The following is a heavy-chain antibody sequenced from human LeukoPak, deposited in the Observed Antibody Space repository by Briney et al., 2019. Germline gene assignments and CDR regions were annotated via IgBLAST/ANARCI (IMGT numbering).Heavy chain of an antibody. Sequence: GRSLRLSCAASGFTFDDYAMHWVRQAPGKGLEWVSGISWNSGSIGYADSVKGRFTISRDNAKNSLYLQMNSLRAEDTALYYCAKDIWLDYWGQGTLVTVSS. V-gene: IGHV3-9*01. J-gene: IGHJ4*02. D-gene: IGHD3-16*01. CDR2: ISWNSGSI. CDR1: GFTFDDYA. CDR3: AKDIWLDY.